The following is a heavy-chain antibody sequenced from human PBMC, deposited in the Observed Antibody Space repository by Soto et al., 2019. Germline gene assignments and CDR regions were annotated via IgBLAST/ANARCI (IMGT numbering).Heavy chain of an antibody. J-gene: IGHJ5*02. V-gene: IGHV4-4*07. CDR3: VRDGTKTLRDWFDP. CDR2: IYATGTT. CDR1: GASISCFY. Sequence: SETLSLTCTVSGASISCFYWSGIRKSAGKGLEWIGRIYATGTTDYNPSLKSRVMMSVDTSKKQFSLKLRSVTAADTAVYYCVRDGTKTLRDWFDPWGQGISVTVSS. D-gene: IGHD1-1*01.